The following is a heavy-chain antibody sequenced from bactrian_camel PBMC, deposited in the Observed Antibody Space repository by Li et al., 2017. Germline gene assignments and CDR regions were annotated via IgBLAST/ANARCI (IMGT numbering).Heavy chain of an antibody. CDR3: AAGHLIMCTAFAIPSFPD. V-gene: IGHV3S53*01. Sequence: HVQLVESGGGSVQGEGSLTLSCVGSGITYRDPCLGWLRQLPGKERETVATVDGYGGTRYANSVKGRFTIIRGKDHGSVTLQMADLKPDDTAMYYCAAGHLIMCTAFAIPSFPDRGQGTQVTVS. D-gene: IGHD6*01. J-gene: IGHJ4*01. CDR1: GITYRDPC. CDR2: VDGYGGT.